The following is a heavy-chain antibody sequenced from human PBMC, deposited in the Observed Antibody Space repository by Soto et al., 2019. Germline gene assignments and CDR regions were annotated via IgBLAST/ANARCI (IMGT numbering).Heavy chain of an antibody. CDR2: IIPLFGTA. CDR1: GGIFTNHA. CDR3: ARSVSTFGGGMDV. Sequence: QVQLVQSGAEVRAVGSSMKVSCKASGGIFTNHAINWVRQAPGQGLEWLGGIIPLFGTANYAWKFQGRVRITADESTATSEIELSSLTSADTAVYFCARSVSTFGGGMDVWGQGTTVTVSS. J-gene: IGHJ6*02. V-gene: IGHV1-69*01. D-gene: IGHD3-16*01.